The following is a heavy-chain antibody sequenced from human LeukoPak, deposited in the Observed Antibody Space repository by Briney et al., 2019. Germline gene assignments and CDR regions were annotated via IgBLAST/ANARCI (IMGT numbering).Heavy chain of an antibody. Sequence: GGSLRLSCAASGFTFSSYAMSWVRQAPGKGLEWVSAISGSGGSTYYADSVKGRFTISRDNSKNTLYLQMNSLRAEDTAVYYCAKEVITFGGVPIGDDYWGQGTLVTVSS. V-gene: IGHV3-23*01. CDR2: ISGSGGST. D-gene: IGHD3-16*01. J-gene: IGHJ4*02. CDR1: GFTFSSYA. CDR3: AKEVITFGGVPIGDDY.